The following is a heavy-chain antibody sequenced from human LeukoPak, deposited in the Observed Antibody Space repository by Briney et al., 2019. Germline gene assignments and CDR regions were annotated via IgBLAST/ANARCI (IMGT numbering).Heavy chain of an antibody. CDR1: GYSFSTYW. D-gene: IGHD3-10*01. V-gene: IGHV5-51*01. CDR2: IFPADSDT. J-gene: IGHJ3*02. CDR3: ARHYYGSGSDYYPGPLAPTSAFDI. Sequence: KVGESLKISCKGSGYSFSTYWIGWVRQMPGKGLEWMGLIFPADSDTTYNPSFQGQATISADKSISTAYLQWSSLKASDTAMYFCARHYYGSGSDYYPGPLAPTSAFDIWGQGTMVTVSS.